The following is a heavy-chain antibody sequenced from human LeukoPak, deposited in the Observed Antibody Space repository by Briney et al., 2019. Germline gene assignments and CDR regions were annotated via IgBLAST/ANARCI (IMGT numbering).Heavy chain of an antibody. CDR2: INHSGST. V-gene: IGHV4-34*01. Sequence: PSETLSLTCAVYGGSFSGYYWSWIRQPPGKGLEWIGEINHSGSTNYNPSLKSRVTISVDTSKNQFSLKLSSVTAADTAVYYCARAGYNWNDALDYWGQGTLVTVSS. CDR1: GGSFSGYY. J-gene: IGHJ4*02. D-gene: IGHD1-1*01. CDR3: ARAGYNWNDALDY.